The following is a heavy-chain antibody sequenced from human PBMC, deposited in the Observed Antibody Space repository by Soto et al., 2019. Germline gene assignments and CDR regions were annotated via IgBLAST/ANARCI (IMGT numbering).Heavy chain of an antibody. CDR3: ARGRSNHYWSSHPPRFDP. Sequence: GGSLRLSCAASGFIFSTYDMHWGRQATGKGLEWVSAIGTLRDTYYLDSVKGRFTISRENARNSVYLQMNSLRAGDTAVYYCARGRSNHYWSSHPPRFDPWGRGKLVIVSS. D-gene: IGHD2-15*01. CDR1: GFIFSTYD. J-gene: IGHJ5*02. V-gene: IGHV3-13*01. CDR2: IGTLRDT.